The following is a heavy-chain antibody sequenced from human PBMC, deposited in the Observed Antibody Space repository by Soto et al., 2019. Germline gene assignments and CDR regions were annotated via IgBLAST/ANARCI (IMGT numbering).Heavy chain of an antibody. CDR3: VREASSSGLHLDH. D-gene: IGHD6-6*01. J-gene: IGHJ4*02. CDR2: ISGSGSST. CDR1: GFIFSNYA. V-gene: IGHV3-23*01. Sequence: PGGSLRLSCAASGFIFSNYAMSWVRQAPGKGLEWVSFISGSGSSTYYADSGKGRFTISRGNSKNTLYLQMNSLRAEDAAVYYCVREASSSGLHLDHWGRGTLVTVSS.